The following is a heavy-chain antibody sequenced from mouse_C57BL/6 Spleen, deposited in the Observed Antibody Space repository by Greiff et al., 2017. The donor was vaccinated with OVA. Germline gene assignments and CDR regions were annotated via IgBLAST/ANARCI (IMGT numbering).Heavy chain of an antibody. CDR2: ISSGSSTI. J-gene: IGHJ4*01. CDR1: GFTFSDYG. V-gene: IGHV5-17*01. D-gene: IGHD2-4*01. CDR3: ARPDYDYDDGYAMDY. Sequence: EVKLVESGGGLVKPGGSLKLSCAASGFTFSDYGMHWVRQAPEKGLEWVAYISSGSSTIYYADTVKGRFTISRDIANNTLFLQMTSLRSEDTAMYYCARPDYDYDDGYAMDYWGQGTSVTVSS.